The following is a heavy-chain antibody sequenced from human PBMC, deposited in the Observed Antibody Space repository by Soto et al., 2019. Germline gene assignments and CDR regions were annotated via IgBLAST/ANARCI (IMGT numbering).Heavy chain of an antibody. Sequence: QLQLQESGPGLVKPSETLSLTCTVSGGSINNSSFYWGWVRQPPGKRLEWIGSIYYSGSAYYNPSLKSRLTTSVDTSKNPFSLNLSSVTAADTAVYFCARRPLVRGIIPYYFDSWGQGTLVTVSS. J-gene: IGHJ4*02. V-gene: IGHV4-39*01. CDR1: GGSINNSSFY. CDR3: ARRPLVRGIIPYYFDS. CDR2: IYYSGSA. D-gene: IGHD3-10*01.